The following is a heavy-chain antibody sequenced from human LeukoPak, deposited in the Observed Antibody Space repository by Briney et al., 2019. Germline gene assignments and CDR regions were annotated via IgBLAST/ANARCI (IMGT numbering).Heavy chain of an antibody. Sequence: PGGSLRLSCAASGFMFRSSSMSWVRQVPGKGLEWVSTISASAGNIYYADSVKGRLTISRDNSKNTLFLQMNSLRAEDTAIYYCAKRPAAVRGVIPYVDYWGQGTLVTVSS. V-gene: IGHV3-23*01. D-gene: IGHD3-10*02. CDR1: GFMFRSSS. J-gene: IGHJ4*02. CDR3: AKRPAAVRGVIPYVDY. CDR2: ISASAGNI.